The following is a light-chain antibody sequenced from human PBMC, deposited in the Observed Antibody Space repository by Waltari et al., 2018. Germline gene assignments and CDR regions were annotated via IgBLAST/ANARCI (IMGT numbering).Light chain of an antibody. J-gene: IGKJ4*01. CDR2: AAS. CDR1: QSVRSNY. V-gene: IGKV3-20*01. CDR3: QQYGSSPQRT. Sequence: EIVLTQSPGTLSLSLGERATLSCRASQSVRSNYLAWYQQKPGQAPSLLIYAASSRATGVPDRFSGSGSGTDFTLTISRLEPEDFAVYYCQQYGSSPQRTFGGGTKVEIK.